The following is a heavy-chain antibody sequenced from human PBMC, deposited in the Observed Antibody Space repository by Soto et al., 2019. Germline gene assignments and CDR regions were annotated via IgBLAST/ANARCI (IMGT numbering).Heavy chain of an antibody. CDR1: GFTFSSYS. Sequence: PGGSLRLSCAASGFTFSSYSMNWVRQAPGKGLEWVSYISSSSSTIYYADSVKGRFTISRDNAKNSLYLQMNSLRDEDTAVYYCAREGSVKRYYSYYGMDVLRQGTTVNVSS. J-gene: IGHJ6*02. CDR2: ISSSSSTI. D-gene: IGHD4-17*01. V-gene: IGHV3-48*02. CDR3: AREGSVKRYYSYYGMDV.